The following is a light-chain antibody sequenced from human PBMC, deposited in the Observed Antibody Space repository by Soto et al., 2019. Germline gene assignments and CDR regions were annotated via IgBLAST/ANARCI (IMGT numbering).Light chain of an antibody. V-gene: IGLV1-51*02. J-gene: IGLJ2*01. CDR2: END. CDR1: SSNIGNNY. CDR3: GTWDNSLSVVV. Sequence: QAVVTQPPSVSAAPGQKVTIACSGSSSNIGNNYVSWYQQLPGTAPKLLMYENDKRPSGIPDRFSGSKSGTSATLGITGLQTGDEADYYCGTWDNSLSVVVFGGGTKVTVL.